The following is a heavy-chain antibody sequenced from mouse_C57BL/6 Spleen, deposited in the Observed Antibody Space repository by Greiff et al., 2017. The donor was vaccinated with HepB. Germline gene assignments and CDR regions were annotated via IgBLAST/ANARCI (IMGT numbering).Heavy chain of an antibody. J-gene: IGHJ4*01. D-gene: IGHD2-1*01. CDR2: IDPENGDT. V-gene: IGHV14-4*01. CDR3: TTSGNYVGAMDY. Sequence: EVQLQQSGAELVRPGASVKLSCTASGFNIKDDYMHWVKQRPEQGLEWIGWIDPENGDTEYASKFQGKATITADTSSNTAYLQLSSLTADDTAVYYCTTSGNYVGAMDYWGQGTSVTVSS. CDR1: GFNIKDDY.